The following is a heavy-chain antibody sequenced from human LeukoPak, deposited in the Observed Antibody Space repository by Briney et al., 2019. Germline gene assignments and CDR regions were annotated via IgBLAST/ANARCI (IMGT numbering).Heavy chain of an antibody. CDR3: ARVRYCSGGSCYQTTTYDAFDI. CDR2: ISSSSSTI. Sequence: SGGSLRLSCAASGFTFSSYSMNWVRQAPGKGLEWVSYISSSSSTIYYADSVKGRFTISRDNAKNSLYLQMNSLRAEDTAVYYCARVRYCSGGSCYQTTTYDAFDIWGQGTMVTVSS. CDR1: GFTFSSYS. D-gene: IGHD2-15*01. V-gene: IGHV3-48*04. J-gene: IGHJ3*02.